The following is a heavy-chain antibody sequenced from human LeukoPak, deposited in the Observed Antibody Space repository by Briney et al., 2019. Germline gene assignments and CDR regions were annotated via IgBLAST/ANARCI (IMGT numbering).Heavy chain of an antibody. CDR2: ISYDGSNK. D-gene: IGHD6-13*01. Sequence: GRSLRLSCAASGFTFSSYAMHWVRQAPGKGLEWVAVISYDGSNKYYADSVKGRFTISRDNSKNTLYLQMNSLRAEDTAVYYCATNVVSSSWSSIDYWGQGTLVTVSS. J-gene: IGHJ4*02. V-gene: IGHV3-30-3*01. CDR1: GFTFSSYA. CDR3: ATNVVSSSWSSIDY.